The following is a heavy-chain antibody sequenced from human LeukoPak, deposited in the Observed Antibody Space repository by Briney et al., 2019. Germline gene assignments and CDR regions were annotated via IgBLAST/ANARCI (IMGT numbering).Heavy chain of an antibody. CDR3: ARGSTMIVDQGSDY. CDR1: GGSISSGGYS. D-gene: IGHD3-22*01. V-gene: IGHV4-30-2*01. CDR2: IYHSGST. Sequence: PSETLPLTCAVSGGSISSGGYSWSWIRQPPGKGLEWIGYIYHSGSTYYNPSLKSRVTISVDRSKNQFSLKLSSVTAADTAVYYCARGSTMIVDQGSDYWGQGTLVTVSS. J-gene: IGHJ4*02.